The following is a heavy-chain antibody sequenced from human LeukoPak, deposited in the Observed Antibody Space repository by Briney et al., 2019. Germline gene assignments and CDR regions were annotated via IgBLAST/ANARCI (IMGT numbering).Heavy chain of an antibody. V-gene: IGHV1-24*01. CDR1: GYTLTELS. D-gene: IGHD3-22*01. J-gene: IGHJ4*02. CDR3: ATSHLGVYYDSSGYYSFDY. Sequence: EASVKVSCKVSGYTLTELSMHWVRQAPGKGLEWMGGFDPEDGETIYAQKFQGRVTMTEDTSTDTAYMELSSLRSEDTAVYYRATSHLGVYYDSSGYYSFDYWGQGTLVTVSS. CDR2: FDPEDGET.